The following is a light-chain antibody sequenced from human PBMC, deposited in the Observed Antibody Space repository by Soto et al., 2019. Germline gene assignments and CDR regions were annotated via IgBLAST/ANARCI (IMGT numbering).Light chain of an antibody. CDR3: QLYTSYSEA. CDR2: KAS. CDR1: QTISSW. J-gene: IGKJ1*01. V-gene: IGKV1-5*03. Sequence: DIQMTISPSTLSGTVGDRVTITCRASQTISSWLAWYQQKPGKAPKLLIYKASTLKSGVPSRFSGSGSGTEFTLTIISLQPDDFATYYCQLYTSYSEAFGQGGNVDIK.